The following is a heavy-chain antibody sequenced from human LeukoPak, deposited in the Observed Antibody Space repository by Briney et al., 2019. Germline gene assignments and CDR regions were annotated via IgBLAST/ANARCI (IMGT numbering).Heavy chain of an antibody. CDR3: ARVHDQEPNGWFGP. CDR1: GYTFSRYD. D-gene: IGHD1-26*01. CDR2: MNTNSGNT. Sequence: GASVKVSCKASGYTFSRYDINWVRQATGQGLEWMGWMNTNSGNTGFAQKFKGRLTLTRDTSIGTAYMELSSLKPEDTAIYYCARVHDQEPNGWFGPWGQGTQVTVSS. V-gene: IGHV1-8*01. J-gene: IGHJ5*02.